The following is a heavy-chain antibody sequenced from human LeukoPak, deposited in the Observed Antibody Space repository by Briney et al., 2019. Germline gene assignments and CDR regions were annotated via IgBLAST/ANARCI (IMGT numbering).Heavy chain of an antibody. V-gene: IGHV3-23*01. J-gene: IGHJ4*02. CDR2: ISGSGGST. Sequence: GGSLRLSCAASGFTFSSYAMSWVRQAPGKGLEWVSAISGSGGSTYYADSVKGRFTISRDDSKNTLYLQMNSLRAEDTAVYYCAKGKTIEMATDDYWGQGTLVTVSS. CDR1: GFTFSSYA. CDR3: AKGKTIEMATDDY. D-gene: IGHD5-24*01.